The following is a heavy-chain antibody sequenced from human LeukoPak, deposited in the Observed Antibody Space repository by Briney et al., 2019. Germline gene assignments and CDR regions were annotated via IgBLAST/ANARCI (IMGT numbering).Heavy chain of an antibody. D-gene: IGHD3-22*01. V-gene: IGHV4-34*01. Sequence: PSETLSLTCAVYGGSFSGYYWSWIRHPPGKGLEWIGEINHSGSTNYNPSLKSRVTISVDTSKNQFTLKVRFVTAADRAVYYCARDVNYYDSSRYTLPWGQGTLVTVSS. CDR1: GGSFSGYY. CDR2: INHSGST. CDR3: ARDVNYYDSSRYTLP. J-gene: IGHJ5*02.